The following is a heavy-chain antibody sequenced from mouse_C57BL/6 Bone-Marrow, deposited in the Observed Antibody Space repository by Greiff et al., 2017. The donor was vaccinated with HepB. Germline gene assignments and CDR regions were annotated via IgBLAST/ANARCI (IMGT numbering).Heavy chain of an antibody. Sequence: QVQLQQPGAELVMPGASVKLSCKASGYTFTSYWMHWVKQRPGQGLEWIGEIDPSDSYTNYNQKFKGKSTLTVDTSSSTAYMQLSSLTSEDSACYYCARYYWYFDVWGTGTTVTVSS. CDR2: IDPSDSYT. CDR1: GYTFTSYW. CDR3: ARYYWYFDV. V-gene: IGHV1-69*01. J-gene: IGHJ1*03.